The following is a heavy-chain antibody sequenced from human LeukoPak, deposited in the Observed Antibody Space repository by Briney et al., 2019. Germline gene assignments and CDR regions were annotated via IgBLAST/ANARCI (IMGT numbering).Heavy chain of an antibody. CDR1: GFTFSSYG. J-gene: IGHJ6*02. CDR3: ARDREWFHYYYGMDV. CDR2: IWYDGSNK. V-gene: IGHV3-33*01. Sequence: PGGALRLSCAASGFTFSSYGMPWVRQAPGKGLEWVAVIWYDGSNKYYADSVKGRFTISRDNSKNTLYLQMNSLRAEDTAVYYCARDREWFHYYYGMDVWGQGTTVTVSS. D-gene: IGHD3-3*01.